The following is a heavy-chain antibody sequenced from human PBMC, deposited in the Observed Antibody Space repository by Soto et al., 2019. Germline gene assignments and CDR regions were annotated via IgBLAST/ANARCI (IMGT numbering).Heavy chain of an antibody. CDR1: GYSFTSYW. V-gene: IGHV5-10-1*01. D-gene: IGHD4-4*01. J-gene: IGHJ6*02. CDR3: ARHSYSNYLYGMDV. CDR2: IDPSDSYT. Sequence: GESLKISCKGSGYSFTSYWMSWVRQIPGKGLEWMGRIDPSDSYTNYSPSFQGHVTISADKSISTAYLQWSSLKASDTAMYYCARHSYSNYLYGMDVWGQGTTVTVSS.